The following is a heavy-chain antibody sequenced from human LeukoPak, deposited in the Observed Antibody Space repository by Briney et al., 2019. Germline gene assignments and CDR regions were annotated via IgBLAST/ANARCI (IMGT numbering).Heavy chain of an antibody. CDR3: ARDWNSDPNY. CDR1: GGSFSGYY. Sequence: PSETLSLTCAVYGGSFSGYYWSWIRQPPGKGLEWIGEINHSGSTNYNPSLKSRVTISVDTSKNQFSLKLSSVTAADTAVYYCARDWNSDPNYWGQGTLVTVSS. CDR2: INHSGST. D-gene: IGHD1/OR15-1a*01. V-gene: IGHV4-34*01. J-gene: IGHJ4*02.